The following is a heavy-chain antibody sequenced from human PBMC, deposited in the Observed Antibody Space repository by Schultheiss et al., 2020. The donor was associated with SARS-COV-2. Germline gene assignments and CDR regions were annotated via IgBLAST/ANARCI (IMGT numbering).Heavy chain of an antibody. D-gene: IGHD6-6*01. CDR3: ARGRGAARPRDFDY. CDR1: GGSFSGYY. V-gene: IGHV4-34*01. Sequence: SETLSLTCAVYGGSFSGYYWSWIRQPPGKGLEWIGEINHSGSTNYNPSLKSRVTISVDTSKNQFSLKLSSVTAADTAVYYCARGRGAARPRDFDYRGQGTLVTVSS. J-gene: IGHJ4*02. CDR2: INHSGST.